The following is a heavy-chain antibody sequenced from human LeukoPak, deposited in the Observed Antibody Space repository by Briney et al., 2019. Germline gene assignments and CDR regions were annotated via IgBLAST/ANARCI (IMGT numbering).Heavy chain of an antibody. V-gene: IGHV3-30*18. CDR1: GFTFSSYG. CDR2: ISYNGSDK. Sequence: GGSLRLSCAASGFTFSSYGMHWVRQAPGKGLEWVAVISYNGSDKYYADSVKGRFTISRDNSKNTLYLQTNSLRAEDTAVYYCAKDRVLRWLAWIDYWGQGTLVTVSS. J-gene: IGHJ4*02. D-gene: IGHD6-19*01. CDR3: AKDRVLRWLAWIDY.